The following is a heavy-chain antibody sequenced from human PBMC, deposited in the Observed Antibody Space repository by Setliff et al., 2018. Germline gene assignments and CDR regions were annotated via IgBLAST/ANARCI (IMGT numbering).Heavy chain of an antibody. CDR2: TIPIFGST. CDR3: AREGVDTRSSTDYRYYMDV. CDR1: GGTFSSYG. J-gene: IGHJ6*03. Sequence: GASVKVSCKASGGTFSSYGISWVRQAPGQGLEWMGGTIPIFGSTIYAQKFQDRVTIITDESTSTAYMELRSLRTEDTAVYYCAREGVDTRSSTDYRYYMDVWGKGTTVTVSS. V-gene: IGHV1-69*05. D-gene: IGHD5-18*01.